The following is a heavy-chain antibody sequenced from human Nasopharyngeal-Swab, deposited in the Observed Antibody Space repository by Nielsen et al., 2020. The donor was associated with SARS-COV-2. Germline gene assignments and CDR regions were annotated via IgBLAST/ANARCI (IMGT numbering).Heavy chain of an antibody. CDR1: GFTFSNYA. D-gene: IGHD3-9*01. V-gene: IGHV3-30-3*01. CDR3: AREMASGYYDILTGYPRQGYFDY. J-gene: IGHJ4*02. CDR2: ISYDGSNR. Sequence: GGSLRLSCAASGFTFSNYAMHWVRQAPGKGLEWVAVISYDGSNRYYADSVKGRFTISRDNSKNTLYLQMNSLRGEDTSVYYCAREMASGYYDILTGYPRQGYFDYWGQGTLVTVSS.